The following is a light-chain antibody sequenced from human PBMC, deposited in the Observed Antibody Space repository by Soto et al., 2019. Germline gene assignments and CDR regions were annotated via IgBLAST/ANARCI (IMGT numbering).Light chain of an antibody. J-gene: IGKJ4*01. CDR2: GAF. V-gene: IGKV3-20*01. Sequence: EIVLTQSPATLSLSPGERATLSCRASQSIKSVHLAWYQHKRGQAPRLLMYGAFTRATGTPARFSGGGSEPDFTLSVSRLEPEDFAVYYCQYFGSSPHTFGGGAKVEIK. CDR3: QYFGSSPHT. CDR1: QSIKSVH.